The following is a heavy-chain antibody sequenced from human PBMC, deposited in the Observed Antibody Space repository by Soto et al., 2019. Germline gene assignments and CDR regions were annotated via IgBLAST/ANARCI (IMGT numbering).Heavy chain of an antibody. Sequence: QVQLQESGPGLVKPSETLSLTCTVSGGSISSYYWSWIRQPPGKGLEWIGYIYYSGSTNYNPSLKGRVTISVATSKHQFSLKLSSVTAADTAVYYCAKSSVLLWFGDGGSYGMDVWGQGTTVTVSS. J-gene: IGHJ6*02. D-gene: IGHD3-10*01. CDR1: GGSISSYY. V-gene: IGHV4-59*01. CDR2: IYYSGST. CDR3: AKSSVLLWFGDGGSYGMDV.